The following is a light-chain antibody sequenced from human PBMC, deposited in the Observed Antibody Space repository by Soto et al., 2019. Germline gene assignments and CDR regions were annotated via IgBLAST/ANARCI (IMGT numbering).Light chain of an antibody. CDR2: AAS. CDR3: QQRHMWPIT. CDR1: QSFRDL. J-gene: IGKJ5*01. Sequence: ALTESPVSLSLSTGERATLSCRASQSFRDLLAWYKQKTGQAPRILIYAASNRATGIPPRLRGSRSGNDFTLTISSIQPEDAAVDYCQQRHMWPITFGQGTRLEIK. V-gene: IGKV3-11*01.